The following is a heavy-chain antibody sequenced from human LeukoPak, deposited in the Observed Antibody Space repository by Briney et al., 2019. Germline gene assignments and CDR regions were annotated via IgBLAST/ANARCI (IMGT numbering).Heavy chain of an antibody. D-gene: IGHD5-18*01. J-gene: IGHJ6*04. CDR2: INHNGST. Sequence: SETLSLTCAVYGGSFSGYYWSWIRQPPGKGLEWIGEINHNGSTNYNPSLKSRVTISVDTSKNQFSLKLSSVTAADTAVYYCARGHGYPYGMDVWGKGTTVTVSS. CDR1: GGSFSGYY. CDR3: ARGHGYPYGMDV. V-gene: IGHV4-34*01.